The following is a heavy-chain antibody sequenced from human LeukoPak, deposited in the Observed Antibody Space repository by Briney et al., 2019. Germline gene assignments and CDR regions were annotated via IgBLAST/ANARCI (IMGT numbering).Heavy chain of an antibody. Sequence: SGPALVKSTQTLTLTCTFSGFSLSTSGMGVSWVRQPPGKAVECLALNDEAADKYYSTSLKPRVTISKDTYKNQVVLTMTNMDPVDTATYYCALHAYGSPYNWFDPWGQGTLVTVSS. CDR1: GFSLSTSGMG. D-gene: IGHD3-16*01. V-gene: IGHV2-70*20. CDR3: ALHAYGSPYNWFDP. J-gene: IGHJ5*02. CDR2: NDEAADK.